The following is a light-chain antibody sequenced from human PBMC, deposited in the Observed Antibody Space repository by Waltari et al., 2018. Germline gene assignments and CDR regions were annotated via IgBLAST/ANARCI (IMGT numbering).Light chain of an antibody. V-gene: IGLV2-14*03. CDR1: TSDLGGYNY. CDR3: CSFTSSSTWV. CDR2: DVS. Sequence: QSALTQPASVSGSPGQSITISCTGTTSDLGGYNYVSWYQQHPGKAPKLIIFDVSSRPSGVSNRFSGSKSANTASLIISGLHAEDEADYYCCSFTSSSTWVFGGGTNLTVL. J-gene: IGLJ3*02.